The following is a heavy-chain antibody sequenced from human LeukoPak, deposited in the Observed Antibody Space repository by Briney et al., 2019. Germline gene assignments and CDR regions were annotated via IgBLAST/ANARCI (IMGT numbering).Heavy chain of an antibody. V-gene: IGHV4-31*03. CDR1: GGSISSGGYY. CDR3: GRDRNQTLESGEAGSAP. D-gene: IGHD1-14*01. CDR2: IYYSGST. J-gene: IGHJ5*02. Sequence: SETLSLTCTVSGGSISSGGYYWSWIRQHPGKGLEWIGYIYYSGSTYYNPSPKSRVTMAVDTSKNQFSLKLSSVTAADTAVYYCGRDRNQTLESGEAGSAPWGKGTLVTVSS.